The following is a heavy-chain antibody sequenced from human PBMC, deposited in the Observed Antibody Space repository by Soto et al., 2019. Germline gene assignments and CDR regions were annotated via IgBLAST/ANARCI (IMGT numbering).Heavy chain of an antibody. CDR2: INESGST. J-gene: IGHJ4*02. Sequence: QVQLQQWGAGLVKPSETLSLSCAVYGQSFSGHSWAWIRQPPGKGLEWIGEINESGSTYYNPSLKIRVTLSTDISKNQFSLKLSSVSAADTAAYFCARGCGIVAVPGELEDVKYDYWGQGPLVNVSS. D-gene: IGHD1-1*01. CDR1: GQSFSGHS. CDR3: ARGCGIVAVPGELEDVKYDY. V-gene: IGHV4-34*01.